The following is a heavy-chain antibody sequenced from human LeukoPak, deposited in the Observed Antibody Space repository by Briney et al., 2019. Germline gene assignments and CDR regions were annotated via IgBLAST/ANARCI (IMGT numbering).Heavy chain of an antibody. J-gene: IGHJ6*02. Sequence: ASVKVSCKASGYTFTGYYMHWVRQAPGQGLEWMGWINPNSGGTNYAQKCQGRVTMTRDTSISTAYMELSRLRSDDTAVYYCARVRLPLFGELHYGMDVWGQGTTVTVSS. CDR1: GYTFTGYY. CDR2: INPNSGGT. CDR3: ARVRLPLFGELHYGMDV. D-gene: IGHD3-10*01. V-gene: IGHV1-2*02.